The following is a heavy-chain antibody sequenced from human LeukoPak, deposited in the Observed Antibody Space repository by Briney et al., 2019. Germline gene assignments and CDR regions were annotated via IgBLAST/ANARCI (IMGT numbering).Heavy chain of an antibody. J-gene: IGHJ5*02. CDR3: ARDRFGGSCYES. CDR2: IWYDGSNK. CDR1: GFAFSSYG. V-gene: IGHV3-33*01. Sequence: PGRSLRLSCAASGFAFSSYGMHWVRQAPGKGLEWVAVIWYDGSNKYYADSVKGRFTISRDNSKNTLYLQMNSLRPEDTAVYYCARDRFGGSCYESWGQGTLVTVTS. D-gene: IGHD3-10*01.